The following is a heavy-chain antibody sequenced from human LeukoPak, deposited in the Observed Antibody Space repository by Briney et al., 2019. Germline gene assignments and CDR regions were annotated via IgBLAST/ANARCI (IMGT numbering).Heavy chain of an antibody. D-gene: IGHD6-13*01. J-gene: IGHJ4*02. V-gene: IGHV3-23*01. CDR1: GFTFRTYA. CDR2: ISGSGGST. CDR3: ARFSSSSKEGYFDY. Sequence: PGGSLRLSCAASGFTFRTYAMSWVRQVPGKGLEWVSAISGSGGSTYYADSVKGRFTISRDNSKNTLYLQMNSLRAEDTAVYYCARFSSSSKEGYFDYWGQGTLVTVSS.